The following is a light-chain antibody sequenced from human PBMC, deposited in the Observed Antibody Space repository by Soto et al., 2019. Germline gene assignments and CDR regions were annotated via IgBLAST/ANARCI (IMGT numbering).Light chain of an antibody. CDR1: QSVSSSY. J-gene: IGKJ3*01. V-gene: IGKV3-20*01. CDR3: QPYGSSTGAT. Sequence: EMVLTQPPGTLSLSPGERATLSCRASQSVSSSYLAWYQQKPGQAPRLLIYGASSRATGIPDRFSGNGSVTDFTLTISRLEPEDFAVYYCQPYGSSTGATFGPGTTVDIK. CDR2: GAS.